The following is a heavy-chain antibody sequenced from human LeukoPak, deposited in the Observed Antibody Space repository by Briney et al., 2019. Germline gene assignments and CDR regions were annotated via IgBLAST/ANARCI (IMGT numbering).Heavy chain of an antibody. V-gene: IGHV3-23*01. CDR2: FSGSDGST. Sequence: PGGSLRLSCAASGFTFSSFGMTWVRQAPGMGLEWVSGFSGSDGSTYYADSVKGRFTISRDNAKNSLYLQMNSLRAEDTAVYYCAYLSKGSGWYFDYWGQGTLVTVSS. J-gene: IGHJ4*02. CDR3: AYLSKGSGWYFDY. D-gene: IGHD6-19*01. CDR1: GFTFSSFG.